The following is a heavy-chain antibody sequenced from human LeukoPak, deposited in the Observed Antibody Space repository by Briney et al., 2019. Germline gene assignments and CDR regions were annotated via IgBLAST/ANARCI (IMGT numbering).Heavy chain of an antibody. CDR3: ANNGRGGWYDYYYGMDV. V-gene: IGHV3-30*18. Sequence: PGKSLRLSCVASGFTFSSYGMHWVPQAPGKGLEWVAVTSYEGSNKNYADSVKGRFTISRDNSKNTLYLQMNSLRAEDTAVYYCANNGRGGWYDYYYGMDVWGKGTTVTVSS. D-gene: IGHD6-19*01. J-gene: IGHJ6*04. CDR1: GFTFSSYG. CDR2: TSYEGSNK.